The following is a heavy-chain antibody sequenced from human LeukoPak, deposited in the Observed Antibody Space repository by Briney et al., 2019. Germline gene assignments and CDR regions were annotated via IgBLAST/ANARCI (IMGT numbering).Heavy chain of an antibody. CDR1: GGSISSYY. J-gene: IGHJ5*02. CDR2: INYSGST. Sequence: SETLSLTCTVSGGSISSYYGSWIRQPPGKGLEWIGYINYSGSTNYNPPHKCRVTIAVVPSKNQFSLKLSSVTAADTAVYYCAREVSSRYSSSCGLFDPWGQGTLVTVS. V-gene: IGHV4-59*01. CDR3: AREVSSRYSSSCGLFDP. D-gene: IGHD6-13*01.